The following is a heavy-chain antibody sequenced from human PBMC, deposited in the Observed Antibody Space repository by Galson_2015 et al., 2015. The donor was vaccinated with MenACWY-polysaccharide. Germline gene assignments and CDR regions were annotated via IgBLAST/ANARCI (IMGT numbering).Heavy chain of an antibody. CDR1: GFTFSSYT. V-gene: IGHV3-23*01. J-gene: IGHJ4*02. CDR3: ARNPSRLDIAAASH. CDR2: VSASGAVT. D-gene: IGHD6-13*01. Sequence: SLRLSCAASGFTFSSYTMSWVRQAPGKGLEWVSGVSASGAVTYYADSVKGRFTISRDNSKNTLYLQMNSLRPEDTAVYYCARNPSRLDIAAASHWGQGALVTVSS.